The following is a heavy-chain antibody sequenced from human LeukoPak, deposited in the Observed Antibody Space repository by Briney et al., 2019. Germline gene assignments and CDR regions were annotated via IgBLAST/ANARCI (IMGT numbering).Heavy chain of an antibody. V-gene: IGHV3-23*01. CDR1: GFTSSSYA. CDR3: AKSSRGYVSSFDY. D-gene: IGHD5-12*01. J-gene: IGHJ4*02. CDR2: FSGSGVST. Sequence: GGSLRLSCAAPGFTSSSYAMSGVRQAPGKGLEGVSAFSGSGVSTYYADSVKGRFTIFRDNSKNTLYLQMNSLRAEDTAVYYCAKSSRGYVSSFDYWGQGTLVTVSS.